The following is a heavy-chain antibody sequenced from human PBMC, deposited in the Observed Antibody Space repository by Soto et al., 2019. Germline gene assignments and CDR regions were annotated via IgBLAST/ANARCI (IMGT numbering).Heavy chain of an antibody. D-gene: IGHD2-2*01. Sequence: QITLKESGPTVVKPTQTLTLTCTFSGFSLTTSGVGVGWIRQPPGKALEWLAIIYWDDDKRYSPYLRSTLHITKGTSKNQAVLTMTNMDPADTAAYYWAPSPRPPGFTTPAYASWGQGTLVTVSS. CDR1: GFSLTTSGVG. CDR3: APSPRPPGFTTPAYAS. V-gene: IGHV2-5*02. CDR2: IYWDDDK. J-gene: IGHJ5*02.